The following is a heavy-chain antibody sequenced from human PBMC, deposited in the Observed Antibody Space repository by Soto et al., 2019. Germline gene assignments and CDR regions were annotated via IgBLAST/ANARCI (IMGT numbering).Heavy chain of an antibody. J-gene: IGHJ4*02. CDR2: ISGSGGST. Sequence: EVQLLESGGDLVQPGGSLRLSCAASGFTFSSYAMSWVRQAPGKGLEWVSAISGSGGSTYYADSVKGRFTISRDNSKNTLYLQMTYLGAEDTAVYYCAKDYVYDSGVYYVFDYWGQGTLVTVSS. CDR3: AKDYVYDSGVYYVFDY. V-gene: IGHV3-23*01. CDR1: GFTFSSYA. D-gene: IGHD3-22*01.